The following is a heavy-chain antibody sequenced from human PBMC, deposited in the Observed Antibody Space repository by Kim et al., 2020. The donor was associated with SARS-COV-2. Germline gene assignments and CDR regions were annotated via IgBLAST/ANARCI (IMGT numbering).Heavy chain of an antibody. J-gene: IGHJ4*02. D-gene: IGHD4-17*01. V-gene: IGHV4-30-4*05. Sequence: TAYNPPLKRRVTISVDTSKNQFSLRLSSVTAADTAVYYCARRRFYGDYDYWGQGTLVTVSS. CDR3: ARRRFYGDYDY. CDR2: T.